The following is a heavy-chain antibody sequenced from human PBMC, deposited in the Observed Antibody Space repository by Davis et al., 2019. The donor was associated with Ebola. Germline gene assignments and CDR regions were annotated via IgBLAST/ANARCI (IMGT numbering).Heavy chain of an antibody. CDR1: GFTFSSYW. V-gene: IGHV3-7*01. J-gene: IGHJ4*02. D-gene: IGHD3-22*01. CDR3: ASHYYDSSGSDY. Sequence: GESLKISCAASGFTFSSYWMSWVRQAPGKGLEWVANIKQDGSKKYYVDSVKGRFTISRDNAKNSLYLQMNSLRAEDTAVYYCASHYYDSSGSDYWGQGTLVTVSS. CDR2: IKQDGSKK.